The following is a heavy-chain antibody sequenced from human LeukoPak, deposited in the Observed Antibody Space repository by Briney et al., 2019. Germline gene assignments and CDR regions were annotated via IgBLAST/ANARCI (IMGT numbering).Heavy chain of an antibody. CDR1: GFTFSSYA. V-gene: IGHV3-23*01. CDR2: ISGSGGST. CDR3: AKDGSYYYDSSGTDY. Sequence: GSLRLSCAASGFTFSSYAMSWVRQAPGKGLEWVSAISGSGGSTYYADSVKGRFTISRDNSKNTLYLQMNSLRAEDTAVYYCAKDGSYYYDSSGTDYWGQGTLVTVSS. J-gene: IGHJ4*02. D-gene: IGHD3-22*01.